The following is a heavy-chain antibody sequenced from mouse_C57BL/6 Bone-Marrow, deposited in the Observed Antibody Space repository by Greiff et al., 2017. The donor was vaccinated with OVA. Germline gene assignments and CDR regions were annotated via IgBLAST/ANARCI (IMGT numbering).Heavy chain of an antibody. CDR3: ARGDYYGSLWYFDV. J-gene: IGHJ1*03. D-gene: IGHD1-1*01. V-gene: IGHV1-54*01. Sequence: VQLQQSGAELVRPGTSVKVSCKASGYAFTNYLIEWVKQRPGQGLEWIGVINPGSGGTNYNEKFKGKATLTADKSSSTAYMQLSSLTSEDSAVYFCARGDYYGSLWYFDVWGTGTTVTVSS. CDR1: GYAFTNYL. CDR2: INPGSGGT.